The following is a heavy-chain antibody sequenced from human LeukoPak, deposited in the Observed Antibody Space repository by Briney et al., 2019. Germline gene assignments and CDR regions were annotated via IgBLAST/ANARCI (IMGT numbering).Heavy chain of an antibody. Sequence: SANVSRKVSGGTLTSYAISWVRQAPGQGREWVGGIIPIFGTANYAQKFQGRVMITADESTSTAYMELSSLRSEDTAVYYCARSPPGVWGVILGWYLDVWGQGTTVTVSS. V-gene: IGHV1-69*13. CDR1: GGTLTSYA. D-gene: IGHD3-10*01. J-gene: IGHJ6*02. CDR3: ARSPPGVWGVILGWYLDV. CDR2: IIPIFGTA.